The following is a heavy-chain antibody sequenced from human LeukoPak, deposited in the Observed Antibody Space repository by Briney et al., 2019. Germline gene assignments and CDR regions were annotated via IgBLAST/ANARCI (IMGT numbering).Heavy chain of an antibody. CDR3: TRDVGASAPDAFDI. V-gene: IGHV3-21*01. CDR1: GFTFSSYS. CDR2: ISSSSSYI. J-gene: IGHJ3*02. D-gene: IGHD1-26*01. Sequence: GGSLRLSCAASGFTFSSYSMNWVRQAPGKGLEWVSSISSSSSYIYYADSVKGRFTISRDNAKNSLYLQMNSLGAEDTDVYYCTRDVGASAPDAFDIWGQGTMVTVSS.